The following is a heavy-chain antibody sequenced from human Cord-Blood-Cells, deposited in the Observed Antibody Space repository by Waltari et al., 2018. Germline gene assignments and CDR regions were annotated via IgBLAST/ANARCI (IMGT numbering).Heavy chain of an antibody. D-gene: IGHD5-12*01. J-gene: IGHJ2*01. V-gene: IGHV1-24*01. Sequence: QVQLVQSGAEGKKLGASVKVSCKVSGSTLTELSMHGVRQAPGKGFEWMGGYDPEDGETIYAQKFQGRVTMTEDTSTDTAYMELSSLRSEDTAVYYCVCRDGYNWGWYFDLWGRGTLVTVSS. CDR3: VCRDGYNWGWYFDL. CDR1: GSTLTELS. CDR2: YDPEDGET.